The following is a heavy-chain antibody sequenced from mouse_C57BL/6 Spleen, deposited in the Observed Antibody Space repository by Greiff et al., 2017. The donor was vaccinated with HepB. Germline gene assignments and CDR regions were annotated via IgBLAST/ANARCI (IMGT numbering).Heavy chain of an antibody. CDR1: GYTFTSYT. CDR3: ASEGTAQATAWFAY. J-gene: IGHJ3*01. CDR2: INPSSGYT. Sequence: QVQLQQSGAELARPGASVKMSCKASGYTFTSYTMHWVKQRPGQGLEWIGYINPSSGYTKYNQKFKDKATLTADKSSSTAYMQLSSLTSEDSAVYYCASEGTAQATAWFAYWGQGTLVTVSA. D-gene: IGHD3-2*02. V-gene: IGHV1-4*01.